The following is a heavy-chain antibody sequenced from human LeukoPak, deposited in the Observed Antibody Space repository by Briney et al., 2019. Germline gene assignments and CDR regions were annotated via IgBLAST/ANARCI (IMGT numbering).Heavy chain of an antibody. J-gene: IGHJ4*02. V-gene: IGHV1-46*01. CDR2: INPSGGST. CDR1: GYTFTSYY. Sequence: ASVKVSCKASGYTFTSYYMHWVRQAPGQGLEWMGIINPSGGSTSYAQKFQGRVTMTRDTSTSTVYMELSSLRSEDTAVYYCARGVRDDSSGYYFPPGRPNFTYGAQGPLAT. D-gene: IGHD3-22*01. CDR3: ARGVRDDSSGYYFPPGRPNFTY.